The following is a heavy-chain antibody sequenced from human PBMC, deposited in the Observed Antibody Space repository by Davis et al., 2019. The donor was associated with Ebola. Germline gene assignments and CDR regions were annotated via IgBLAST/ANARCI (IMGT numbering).Heavy chain of an antibody. J-gene: IGHJ3*02. CDR1: GNTFSSHW. V-gene: IGHV5-51*01. D-gene: IGHD2-8*02. Sequence: GESLKISCKDSGNTFSSHWIGWVRQMPGKGLEWMRLIYTGDSDTRYSPSFRGQVTISADKSTKTAFLQWSSLKASDTAMYYCASLRRTITGMDDSFDIWGQGTMVTVSS. CDR2: IYTGDSDT. CDR3: ASLRRTITGMDDSFDI.